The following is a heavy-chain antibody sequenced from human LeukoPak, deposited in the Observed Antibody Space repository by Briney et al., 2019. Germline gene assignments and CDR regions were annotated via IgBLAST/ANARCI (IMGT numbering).Heavy chain of an antibody. V-gene: IGHV1-18*01. CDR2: ISAYNGNT. CDR1: GYTFTSYG. J-gene: IGHJ1*01. CDR3: ARFDCSSTSCSRGYFQH. D-gene: IGHD2-2*01. Sequence: ASVKVSCKASGYTFTSYGISWVRQAPGQGLEWMGWISAYNGNTNYAQKLQGRVTMTTDTSTSTAYMELRSLRAEDTAVYYCARFDCSSTSCSRGYFQHWGQGTLVTVSS.